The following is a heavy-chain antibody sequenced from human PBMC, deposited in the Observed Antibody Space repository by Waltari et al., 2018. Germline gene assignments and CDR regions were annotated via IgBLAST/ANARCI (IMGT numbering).Heavy chain of an antibody. CDR1: GFTFSNYP. J-gene: IGHJ4*02. D-gene: IGHD1-26*01. CDR3: AKLPTTGSFLDY. CDR2: MGGSGGTT. V-gene: IGHV3-23*04. Sequence: EVQLVESGGGLVQPGGSLRLSCAASGFTFSNYPVSWVRQPPGKGLGWGSAMGGSGGTTYCADSVKGRFTISRDNSKDTLYLQMNSLRAEDTAVYYCAKLPTTGSFLDYWGQGTLVTVSS.